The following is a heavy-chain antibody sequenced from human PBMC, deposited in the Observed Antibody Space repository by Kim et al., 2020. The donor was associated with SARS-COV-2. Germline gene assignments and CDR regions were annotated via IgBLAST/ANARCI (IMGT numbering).Heavy chain of an antibody. D-gene: IGHD5-12*01. CDR2: IYYSGST. Sequence: SETLSLTCTVSGGSISSSSYYWGWIRQPPGKGLEWIGSIYYSGSTYYNPSLKSRVTISVDTSKNQFSLKLSSVTAADTAVYYCASGAPWLRLGALYYYGMDVWGQGTTVTVSS. V-gene: IGHV4-39*01. J-gene: IGHJ6*02. CDR3: ASGAPWLRLGALYYYGMDV. CDR1: GGSISSSSYY.